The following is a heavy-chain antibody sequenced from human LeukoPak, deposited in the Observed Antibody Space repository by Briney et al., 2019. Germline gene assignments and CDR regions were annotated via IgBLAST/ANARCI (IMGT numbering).Heavy chain of an antibody. CDR1: GDSITGFY. Sequence: SETLSLTCTVSGDSITGFYWSWIRQPPGEGLEWIGYIYSSGSTYYNPSLKSRVTISVDTSKNQFSLKLSPVTAADTAFYYCTRRRWTFDYWGQGTLVTVSP. CDR2: IYSSGST. D-gene: IGHD3/OR15-3a*01. J-gene: IGHJ4*02. CDR3: TRRRWTFDY. V-gene: IGHV4-59*08.